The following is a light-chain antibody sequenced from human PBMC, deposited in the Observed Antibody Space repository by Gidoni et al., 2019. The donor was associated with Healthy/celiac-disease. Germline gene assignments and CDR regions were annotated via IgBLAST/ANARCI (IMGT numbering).Light chain of an antibody. J-gene: IGKJ4*01. CDR2: AAS. Sequence: DIQMTQPPSSLSASVGDRVTITCRASQSISSYLNWYQQKPGRAPKLLIYAASSLQSGVPSRFSGSGSGTDFTLTISSLQPEDFATYYCQQSYSNPPLTFGGGTKVEIK. V-gene: IGKV1-39*01. CDR1: QSISSY. CDR3: QQSYSNPPLT.